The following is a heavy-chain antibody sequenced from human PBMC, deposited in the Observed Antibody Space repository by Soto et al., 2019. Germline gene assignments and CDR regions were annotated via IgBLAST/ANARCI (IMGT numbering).Heavy chain of an antibody. CDR3: ARWSIAAAGADYYYGMDV. CDR1: GGTFSSYA. CDR2: IIPIFGTA. J-gene: IGHJ6*02. D-gene: IGHD6-13*01. V-gene: IGHV1-69*06. Sequence: SVKVSCKASGGTFSSYAISWVRQAPGQGLEWMGGIIPIFGTANYAQKFQGRVTITADKSTSTAYMELSSLRSEDTAVYYCARWSIAAAGADYYYGMDVWGQGTTVTVSS.